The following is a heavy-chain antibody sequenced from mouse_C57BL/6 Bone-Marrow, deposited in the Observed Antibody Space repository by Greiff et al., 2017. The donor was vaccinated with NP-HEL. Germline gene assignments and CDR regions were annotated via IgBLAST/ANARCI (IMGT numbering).Heavy chain of an antibody. J-gene: IGHJ2*01. V-gene: IGHV1-76*01. Sequence: VQLQESGAELVRPGASVKLSCKASGYTFTDYYINWVKQRPGQGLEWIARIYPGSGNTYYNEKFKGKATLTAEKSSSTAYMQLSSLTSEDSAVYFCARDGATVVATRGYYFDYWGQGTTLTVSS. CDR1: GYTFTDYY. D-gene: IGHD1-1*01. CDR3: ARDGATVVATRGYYFDY. CDR2: IYPGSGNT.